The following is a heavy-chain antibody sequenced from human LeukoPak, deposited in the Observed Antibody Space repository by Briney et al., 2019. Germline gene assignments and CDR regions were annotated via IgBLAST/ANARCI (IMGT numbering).Heavy chain of an antibody. D-gene: IGHD2-15*01. CDR1: GGSISSYY. J-gene: IGHJ6*02. CDR3: ARDRGSRGYYYYGMDV. Sequence: PSETLSLTCIVSGGSISSYYWSWIRQPPGKGLEWIGYIYYSGSTNYNPSLKSRVTISVDTSKNQFSLKLSSVTAADTAVYYCARDRGSRGYYYYGMDVWGQGTTVTVSS. CDR2: IYYSGST. V-gene: IGHV4-59*01.